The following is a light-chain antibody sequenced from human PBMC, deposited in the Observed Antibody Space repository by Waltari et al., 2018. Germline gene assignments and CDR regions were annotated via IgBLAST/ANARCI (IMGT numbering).Light chain of an antibody. J-gene: IGKJ2*01. CDR2: DAS. CDR3: QQRSVWPPT. CDR1: QSVGRS. V-gene: IGKV3-11*01. Sequence: EIVLPQSPATLSLSPGEGATLSCRVSQSVGRSLAWIQQKPGQAPRLVIYDASFRATGIPARFSGSGSGTDFTLTISSLEAEDFAIYYCQQRSVWPPTFGRGTKLEIK.